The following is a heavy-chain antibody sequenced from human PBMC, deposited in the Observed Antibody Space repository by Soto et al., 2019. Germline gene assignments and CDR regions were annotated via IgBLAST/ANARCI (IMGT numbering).Heavy chain of an antibody. CDR2: IIPIFGTA. V-gene: IGHV1-69*06. Sequence: SVKVSCKASGGTFSSYAISWVRQAPGQGLEWMGGIIPIFGTANYAQKFQGRVTITADKSTSTAYMELSSLRSEDTAVYYCAIDIVVVPAAQSLWYYYGMDVWGQVTTVTVSS. CDR1: GGTFSSYA. CDR3: AIDIVVVPAAQSLWYYYGMDV. D-gene: IGHD2-2*01. J-gene: IGHJ6*02.